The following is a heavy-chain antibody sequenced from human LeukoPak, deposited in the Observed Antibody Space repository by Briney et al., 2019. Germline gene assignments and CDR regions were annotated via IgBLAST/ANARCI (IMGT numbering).Heavy chain of an antibody. D-gene: IGHD3-10*01. J-gene: IGHJ4*02. CDR2: IYTSGST. CDR3: ARDRGYFGPRD. CDR1: GGSISSYC. Sequence: SETLSLTCTVSGGSISSYCWSWIRQPAGKGLEWIGRIYTSGSTNYNPSLKSRVTMSVDTSKNQFSLKLTSVTAADPAVYYCARDRGYFGPRDWGQGTLVTVSS. V-gene: IGHV4-4*07.